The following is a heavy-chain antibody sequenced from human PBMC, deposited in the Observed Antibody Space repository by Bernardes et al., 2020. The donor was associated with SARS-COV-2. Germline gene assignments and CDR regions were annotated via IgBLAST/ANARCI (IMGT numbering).Heavy chain of an antibody. CDR2: LNRDGRSP. CDR1: GFTFRSYW. Sequence: GGSLRLSCAASGFTFRSYWLHWVRQAPGSGLVWVSRLNRDGRSPSYADSVKGRFTISRDNAKNTLYLQMNSLRAEDTAVYYCARDRTVHPAVPGDHYDYWGQGTLVTVSS. J-gene: IGHJ4*02. V-gene: IGHV3-74*01. CDR3: ARDRTVHPAVPGDHYDY. D-gene: IGHD6-19*01.